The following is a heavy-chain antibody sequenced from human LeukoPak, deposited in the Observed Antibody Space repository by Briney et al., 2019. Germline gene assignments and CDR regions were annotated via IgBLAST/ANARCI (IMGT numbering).Heavy chain of an antibody. J-gene: IGHJ5*02. D-gene: IGHD3-16*01. CDR1: GGSISSYY. CDR3: ASLPRGAYWFDP. Sequence: SETLSLTCTVSGGSISSYYWSWIRQPAGKGLEWIGRIYTSGSTYYNPSLKSRVTISVDTSKNQFSLKLSSVTAADTAVYYCASLPRGAYWFDPWGQGTLVTVSS. V-gene: IGHV4-4*07. CDR2: IYTSGST.